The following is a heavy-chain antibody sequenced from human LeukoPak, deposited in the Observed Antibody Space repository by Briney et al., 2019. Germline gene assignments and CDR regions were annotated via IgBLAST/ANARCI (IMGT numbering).Heavy chain of an antibody. J-gene: IGHJ5*02. D-gene: IGHD2-2*01. CDR1: GGSFSGYY. V-gene: IGHV4-34*01. Sequence: SETLSLTCAVYGGSFSGYYWSWIRQPPGKGLEWIGIIYYSGSTYYNPSLKSRLTISVDTSKNQFSLKLSSVTATDTAVYYCARRGYCSSTGCYEYWFDPWGQGTLVTVSS. CDR3: ARRGYCSSTGCYEYWFDP. CDR2: IYYSGST.